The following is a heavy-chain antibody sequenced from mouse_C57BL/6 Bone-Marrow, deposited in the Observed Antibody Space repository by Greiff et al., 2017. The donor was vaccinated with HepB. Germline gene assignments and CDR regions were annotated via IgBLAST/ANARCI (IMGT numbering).Heavy chain of an antibody. CDR2: ISYDGSN. D-gene: IGHD2-2*01. Sequence: VQLKESGPGLVKPSQSLSLTCSVTGYSITSGYYWNWIRQFPGNKLEWMGYISYDGSNNYNPSLKNRISITRDTSKNQFFLKLNSVTTEDTATYYCARGGEIYYGFDYWGQGTTLTVSS. CDR3: ARGGEIYYGFDY. CDR1: GYSITSGYY. V-gene: IGHV3-6*01. J-gene: IGHJ2*01.